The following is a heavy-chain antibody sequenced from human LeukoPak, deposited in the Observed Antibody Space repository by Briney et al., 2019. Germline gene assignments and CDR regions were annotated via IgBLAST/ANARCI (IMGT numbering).Heavy chain of an antibody. Sequence: KPSETLSLTCAVYGGSFSGYYWSWIRQPPGKGLEWIGEINHSGSTNYNPSLKSRATISIDTSKNQFSLKLSSVTAADTALYYCARGPGTWYYYWGQGTLVTVSS. CDR2: INHSGST. CDR1: GGSFSGYY. J-gene: IGHJ4*02. D-gene: IGHD6-13*01. CDR3: ARGPGTWYYY. V-gene: IGHV4-34*01.